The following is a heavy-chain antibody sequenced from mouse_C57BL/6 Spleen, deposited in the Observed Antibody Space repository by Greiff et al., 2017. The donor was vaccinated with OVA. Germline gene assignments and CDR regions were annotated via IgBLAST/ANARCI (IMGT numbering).Heavy chain of an antibody. D-gene: IGHD2-3*01. CDR1: GYTFTSYW. V-gene: IGHV1-72*01. CDR2: IDPNSGGT. CDR3: ARSPLDGYFYYFDY. J-gene: IGHJ2*01. Sequence: QVHVKQSGAELVKPGASVKLSCKASGYTFTSYWMHWVKQRPGRGLEWIGRIDPNSGGTKYNEKFKSKATLTVDKPSSTAYMQLSSLTSEDSAVYYCARSPLDGYFYYFDYWGQGTTLTVSS.